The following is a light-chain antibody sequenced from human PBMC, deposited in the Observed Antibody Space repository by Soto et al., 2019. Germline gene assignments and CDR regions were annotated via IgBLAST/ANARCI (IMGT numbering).Light chain of an antibody. V-gene: IGKV3-20*01. J-gene: IGKJ1*01. CDR3: QQSDNSPRT. Sequence: EIVLTQSPGTLSLSPGERATLSCRASQSVNSNYLAWYQQKPGQGPRLLMYGASSRATGIPDRFSGSGSGTDFTLTISRLEPEDVAVYYCQQSDNSPRTFGQGTKGEFK. CDR2: GAS. CDR1: QSVNSNY.